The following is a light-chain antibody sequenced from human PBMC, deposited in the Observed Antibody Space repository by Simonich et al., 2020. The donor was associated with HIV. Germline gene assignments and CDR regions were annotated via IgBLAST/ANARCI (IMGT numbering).Light chain of an antibody. CDR1: QRFLYRSKNKKY. CDR3: QQYYSTPIS. CDR2: LAP. V-gene: IGKV4-1*01. J-gene: IGKJ5*01. Sequence: DIVMTQSQDSIAVSLGERATINCKSSQRFLYRSKNKKYLAWYQQKPGQPPKLLLYLAPTRESGVPDRFSGSGSGTEFTLTISSLQAEDVAVYYCQQYYSTPISFGQGTRLEIK.